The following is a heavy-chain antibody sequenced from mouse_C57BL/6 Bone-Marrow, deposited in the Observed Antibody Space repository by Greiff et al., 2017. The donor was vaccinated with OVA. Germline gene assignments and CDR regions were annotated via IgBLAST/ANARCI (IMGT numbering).Heavy chain of an antibody. CDR2: IYPGDGDT. V-gene: IGHV1-82*01. J-gene: IGHJ1*03. CDR3: ARGGTVVADWYFDV. CDR1: GYAFSSSW. D-gene: IGHD1-1*01. Sequence: VQLQQSGPELVKPGASVKISCKASGYAFSSSWMNWVKQRPGKGLEWIGRIYPGDGDTNYNGQFKGKATLTADKSSSTAYMQLSSLTSEDSAVYFCARGGTVVADWYFDVWGTGTTVTVSS.